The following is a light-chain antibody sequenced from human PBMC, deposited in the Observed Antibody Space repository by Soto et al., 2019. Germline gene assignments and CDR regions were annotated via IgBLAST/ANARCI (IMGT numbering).Light chain of an antibody. CDR3: SSYAGAITFYV. CDR1: SSGGGTYTL. V-gene: IGLV2-23*02. Sequence: QSSLTQPASVSWSPVQSITISCNGTSSGGGTYTLVSWYQQHPGKTPKLVIYEVNKRPAGVSKRFSGSKSGDTASLTISGLQAEDEADYYCSSYAGAITFYVFGTGTKVTVL. CDR2: EVN. J-gene: IGLJ1*01.